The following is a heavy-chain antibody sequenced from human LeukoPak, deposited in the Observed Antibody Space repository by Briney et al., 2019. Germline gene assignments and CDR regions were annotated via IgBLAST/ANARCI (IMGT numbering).Heavy chain of an antibody. CDR3: ARDAGSWGIPPYFDY. D-gene: IGHD7-27*01. CDR1: GFSLSDYY. V-gene: IGHV3-11*01. J-gene: IGHJ4*02. CDR2: ISGSGTNI. Sequence: KPGGSLRLSCAASGFSLSDYYMSWIRQAPGKGLEWVSNISGSGTNIKYADSAKGRFTIFRDNSKNSLYLQMNSLRAEDTAVYYCARDAGSWGIPPYFDYWGQGTLVTVSS.